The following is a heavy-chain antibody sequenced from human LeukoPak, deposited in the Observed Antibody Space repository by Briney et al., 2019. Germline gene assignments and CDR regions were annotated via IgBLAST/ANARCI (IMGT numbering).Heavy chain of an antibody. Sequence: GGSLRLSCAASGFTFSSYAMSWVRQAPGKGLEWVSAISGSGGSTYYADSVKGRFTISRDNSKNTLYLQMNSLRAKDTAVYYCANMRIAVAGKRFDPWGQGTLVTVSS. J-gene: IGHJ5*02. D-gene: IGHD6-19*01. V-gene: IGHV3-23*01. CDR2: ISGSGGST. CDR1: GFTFSSYA. CDR3: ANMRIAVAGKRFDP.